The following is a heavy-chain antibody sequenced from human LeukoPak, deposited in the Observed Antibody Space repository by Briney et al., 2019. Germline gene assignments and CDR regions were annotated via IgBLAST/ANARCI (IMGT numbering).Heavy chain of an antibody. CDR2: IFTSGST. J-gene: IGHJ3*02. D-gene: IGHD4-11*01. CDR1: GGSINNYY. Sequence: KPSETLSLTCAVSGGSINNYYWRWIRQPARKGLEWIGRIFTSGSTNYNASLKSRVTMSVDTSKNQFSLKLRSMTAADTAVYYCARAPVTVKDSFDIWGQGTMVTVSS. CDR3: ARAPVTVKDSFDI. V-gene: IGHV4-4*07.